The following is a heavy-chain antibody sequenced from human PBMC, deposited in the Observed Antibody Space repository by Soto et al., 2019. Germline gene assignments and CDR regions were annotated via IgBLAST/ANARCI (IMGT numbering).Heavy chain of an antibody. J-gene: IGHJ4*02. V-gene: IGHV1-3*01. CDR3: AVYNYGLSGSHYLDYFNY. CDR2: INGGNGNT. Sequence: QVQLVQSGAELKKPGASVKVSCKASGNTVPNYAIHWVRQAPGQRLEWMGWINGGNGNTYYSEHFQGRVTFTRDTSARSVYMQMSSLTCEDKAVYYSAVYNYGLSGSHYLDYFNYRGQGALVPVSS. D-gene: IGHD1-26*01. CDR1: GNTVPNYA.